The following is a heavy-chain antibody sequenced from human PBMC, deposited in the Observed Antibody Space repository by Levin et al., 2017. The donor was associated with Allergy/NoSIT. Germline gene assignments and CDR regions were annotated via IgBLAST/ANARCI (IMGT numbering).Heavy chain of an antibody. V-gene: IGHV5-51*01. CDR1: GYSFTSYW. D-gene: IGHD3-10*01. CDR3: AGSGTMVRENYYYYVMDV. Sequence: GESLKISCKGSGYSFTSYWIGWVRQMPGKGLEWMGIIYPGDSDTRYSPSFQGQVTITADKSVSTAYLQWSSRKASDTAMYYCAGSGTMVRENYYYYVMDVWGQGTTVTVSS. J-gene: IGHJ6*02. CDR2: IYPGDSDT.